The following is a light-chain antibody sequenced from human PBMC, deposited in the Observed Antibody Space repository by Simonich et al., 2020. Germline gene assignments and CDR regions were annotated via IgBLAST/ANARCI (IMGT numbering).Light chain of an antibody. CDR1: SGHSSYA. J-gene: IGLJ3*02. CDR3: QTWGTGINWV. Sequence: QLVLTQSPSASASLGASVKLTCTLSSGHSSYAIAWHQQQPEKGPRYLMKLNSDGSHSKRDGFPYRFSGSSSGAERYLTISSLQSEDEADYYCQTWGTGINWVFGGGTKLTVL. CDR2: LNSDGSH. V-gene: IGLV4-69*01.